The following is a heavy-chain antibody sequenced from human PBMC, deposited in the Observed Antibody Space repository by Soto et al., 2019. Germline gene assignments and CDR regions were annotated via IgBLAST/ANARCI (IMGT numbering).Heavy chain of an antibody. Sequence: SETLSLTCTVSGGSISSGDYYWSWIRQPPGKGLEWIGYIYYSGSTYYNPSLKSRVTISVDTSKNQFSLKLTSVTAADTAVYYCAREPYCSSTSCSSEYNWFDPWGQGTLVTVSS. CDR1: GGSISSGDYY. J-gene: IGHJ5*02. CDR2: IYYSGST. V-gene: IGHV4-30-4*01. D-gene: IGHD2-2*01. CDR3: AREPYCSSTSCSSEYNWFDP.